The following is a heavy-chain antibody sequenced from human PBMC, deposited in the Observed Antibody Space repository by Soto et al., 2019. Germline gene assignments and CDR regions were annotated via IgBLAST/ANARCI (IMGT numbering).Heavy chain of an antibody. V-gene: IGHV1-3*01. D-gene: IGHD2-15*01. CDR1: GYTFTSYA. CDR2: INAGNGNT. Sequence: EASVKVSCKASGYTFTSYAMHWVRQAPGQRLEWMGWINAGNGNTKYSQKFQGRVTITRDTSASTASMELSSLRSEDTAVYYCALGSSAGGYYYMAVWGKGTTVTVSS. CDR3: ALGSSAGGYYYMAV. J-gene: IGHJ6*03.